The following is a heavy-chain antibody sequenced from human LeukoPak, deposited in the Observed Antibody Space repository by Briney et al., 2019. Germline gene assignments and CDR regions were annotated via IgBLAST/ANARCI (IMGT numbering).Heavy chain of an antibody. CDR3: ARRYFDY. J-gene: IGHJ4*02. CDR2: IKEDGSEK. D-gene: IGHD2-15*01. Sequence: GGSLRLSCAASGCTFSRYTMNWVRQAPGKGLEWVANIKEDGSEKYYVDSVKGRFTISRDNAKNSLYLQMNSLRAEDTAVYYCARRYFDYWGQGTLVTVSS. V-gene: IGHV3-7*01. CDR1: GCTFSRYT.